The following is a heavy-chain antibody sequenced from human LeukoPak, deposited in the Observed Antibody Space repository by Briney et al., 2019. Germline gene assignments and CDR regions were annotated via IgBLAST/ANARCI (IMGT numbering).Heavy chain of an antibody. CDR1: AFTFGDFA. J-gene: IGHJ6*03. V-gene: IGHV3-23*01. CDR2: ISGSGGST. Sequence: GGSLRLSCAASAFTFGDFAMSWVRQAPGKGLEWVSAISGSGGSTYYADSVKGRFTISRDNSKNTLYLQMNSLRAEDTAVYYCAKPSGYYPRGHYYYYYYMDVWGKGTTVTVSS. D-gene: IGHD3-22*01. CDR3: AKPSGYYPRGHYYYYYYMDV.